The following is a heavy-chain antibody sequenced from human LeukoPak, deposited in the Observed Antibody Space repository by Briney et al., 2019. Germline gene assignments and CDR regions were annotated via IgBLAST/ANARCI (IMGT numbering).Heavy chain of an antibody. CDR3: ARDWTTVTTRDWYSDL. Sequence: ASVKVSCTASGYTFTSYGISWVRQAPGQGLEWMGWISAYNGNTNYAQKLQGRVTMTTHTSTSTVYMELRSLRSDDTAVYYCARDWTTVTTRDWYSDLWGRGTLVTVSS. CDR2: ISAYNGNT. J-gene: IGHJ2*01. CDR1: GYTFTSYG. D-gene: IGHD4-17*01. V-gene: IGHV1-18*01.